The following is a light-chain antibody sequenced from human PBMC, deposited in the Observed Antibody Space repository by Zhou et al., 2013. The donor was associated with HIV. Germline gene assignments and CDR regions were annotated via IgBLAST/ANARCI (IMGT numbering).Light chain of an antibody. V-gene: IGKV1-5*03. J-gene: IGKJ4*01. Sequence: IQMTQSPSTLSASVGDRVTITCRASQTTSNYLAWYQQKPGKAPKLIIHKASFLQSGVPSRFSGSASGTEFTLTISSLQPDDFATYYCQQFNSYPFTFGGGTKVEVK. CDR1: QTTSNY. CDR2: KAS. CDR3: QQFNSYPFT.